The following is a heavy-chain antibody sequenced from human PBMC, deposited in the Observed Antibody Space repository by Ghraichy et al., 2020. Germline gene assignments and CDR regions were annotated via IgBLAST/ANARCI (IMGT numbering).Heavy chain of an antibody. CDR2: ISSSSSYI. V-gene: IGHV3-21*01. CDR1: GFTFSSYS. J-gene: IGHJ3*02. Sequence: GGSLRLSCAASGFTFSSYSMNWVRQAPGKGLEWVSSISSSSSYIYYADSVKGRFTISRDNAKNSLYLQMNSLRAEDTAVYYCAREWGSSSWYGFSDAFDIWGQGTMVTVSS. CDR3: AREWGSSSWYGFSDAFDI. D-gene: IGHD6-13*01.